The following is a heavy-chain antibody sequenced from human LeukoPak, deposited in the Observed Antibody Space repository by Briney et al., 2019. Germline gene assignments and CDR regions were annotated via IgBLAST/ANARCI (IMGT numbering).Heavy chain of an antibody. CDR3: AKAPLGGSSGWYYFDY. V-gene: IGHV3-30*18. Sequence: GGSLRLSCAASGFTFSSYGMHWVRQAPGKGLEWVAVISYDGSNKYYADSVKGRFTISRDNSKNTLYLQMNSLRAEDTAVYYCAKAPLGGSSGWYYFDYWGQGTLVTVSS. CDR1: GFTFSSYG. D-gene: IGHD6-19*01. CDR2: ISYDGSNK. J-gene: IGHJ4*02.